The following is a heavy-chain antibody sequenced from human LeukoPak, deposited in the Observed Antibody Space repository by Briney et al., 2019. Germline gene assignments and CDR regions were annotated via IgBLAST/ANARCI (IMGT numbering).Heavy chain of an antibody. CDR3: AKDMDVYGSGSYYKGFDH. J-gene: IGHJ4*02. CDR2: IWYDGSNK. Sequence: GGSLRLSCAASGFTFNIFAMHWVRQAPGKGLECVAVIWYDGSNKYYADSVKGRFTISRDNSKNTLYLEMNSLRVEDTAVYYCAKDMDVYGSGSYYKGFDHWGQGTLVAVAS. CDR1: GFTFNIFA. D-gene: IGHD3-10*01. V-gene: IGHV3-33*06.